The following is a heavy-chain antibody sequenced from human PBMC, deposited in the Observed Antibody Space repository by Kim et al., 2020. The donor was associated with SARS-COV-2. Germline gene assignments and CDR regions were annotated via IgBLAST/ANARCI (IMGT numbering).Heavy chain of an antibody. J-gene: IGHJ6*02. D-gene: IGHD3-3*01. CDR1: GYSFTSYW. CDR3: ARGENWFGVVTPYGMDV. V-gene: IGHV5-10-1*01. Sequence: GESLKISCKGSGYSFTSYWISWVRQMPGKGLEWMGRIDPSDSYTNYSPSFQGHVTISADKSISTAYLQWSSLKASDTAMYYCARGENWFGVVTPYGMDVWGQGTTVTVSS. CDR2: IDPSDSYT.